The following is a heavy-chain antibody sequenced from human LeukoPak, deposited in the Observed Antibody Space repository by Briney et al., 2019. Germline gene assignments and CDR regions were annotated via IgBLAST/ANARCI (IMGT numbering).Heavy chain of an antibody. CDR3: ARFLSDGGGFYKNVDNWSDP. J-gene: IGHJ5*02. D-gene: IGHD2-8*02. V-gene: IGHV4-38-2*02. Sequence: PSETLSLTCTVSGYSISSGYYWGWIRQPPGKGLEWIGSIYHSGSTYYNPSLKSRVTIAVDTAKNQVSLKLTPRPAADPAVYSCARFLSDGGGFYKNVDNWSDPWGKGPLATVSS. CDR2: IYHSGST. CDR1: GYSISSGYY.